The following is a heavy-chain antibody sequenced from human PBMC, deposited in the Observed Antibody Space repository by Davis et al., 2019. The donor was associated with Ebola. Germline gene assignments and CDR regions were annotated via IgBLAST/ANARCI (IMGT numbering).Heavy chain of an antibody. Sequence: SVKVSCKASGGTFSSYAISWVRQAPGQGLEWMERIIPILGIANYAQKFQGRVTITADKSTSTAYMELSSLRSEDTAVYYCARDRHYKYYYYGMDVWGQGTTVTVSS. J-gene: IGHJ6*02. D-gene: IGHD1-1*01. CDR1: GGTFSSYA. CDR3: ARDRHYKYYYYGMDV. V-gene: IGHV1-69*04. CDR2: IIPILGIA.